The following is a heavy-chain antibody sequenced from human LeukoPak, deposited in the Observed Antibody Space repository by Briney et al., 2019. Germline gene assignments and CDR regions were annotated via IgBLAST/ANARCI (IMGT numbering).Heavy chain of an antibody. Sequence: GGSLRLSCAASGFTFSNAYMNWVRQAPGKGLEWVGRIKSKTDGGTTDYAAPVKGRFTISRDDSKNTLYLQMNSLKTEDTAVYYCTTTYYYDSSGYYRDYWGQGTLVTVSS. CDR1: GFTFSNAY. V-gene: IGHV3-15*07. J-gene: IGHJ4*02. D-gene: IGHD3-22*01. CDR2: IKSKTDGGTT. CDR3: TTTYYYDSSGYYRDY.